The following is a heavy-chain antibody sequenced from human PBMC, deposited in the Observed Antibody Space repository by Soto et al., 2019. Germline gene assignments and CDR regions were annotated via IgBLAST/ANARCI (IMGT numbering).Heavy chain of an antibody. J-gene: IGHJ5*02. Sequence: GGSLRLSCAASGFTFSSYWMSWVRQAPGKGLAWVANIKQDGSEKYYVDSVKGRFTISRDNAKNSLYLQMNSLRAEDTAVYYCARDISQFEQPMNWFDPWGQGTLVTVSS. CDR3: ARDISQFEQPMNWFDP. CDR1: GFTFSSYW. D-gene: IGHD6-13*01. CDR2: IKQDGSEK. V-gene: IGHV3-7*01.